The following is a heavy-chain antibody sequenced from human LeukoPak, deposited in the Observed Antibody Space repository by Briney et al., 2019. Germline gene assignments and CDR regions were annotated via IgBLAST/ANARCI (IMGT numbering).Heavy chain of an antibody. J-gene: IGHJ4*02. D-gene: IGHD3-22*01. CDR3: ARDTRSYDTSGYYYFDY. Sequence: SETLSLTCTVSGGSINSYYWNWIRQAPGKGLEWIGYIYSDGTTSYSPSLRSRVTISIDTSRNQFSLKLSSVTAADAAVYYCARDTRSYDTSGYYYFDYWGQGALVTVSS. CDR2: IYSDGTT. V-gene: IGHV4-59*01. CDR1: GGSINSYY.